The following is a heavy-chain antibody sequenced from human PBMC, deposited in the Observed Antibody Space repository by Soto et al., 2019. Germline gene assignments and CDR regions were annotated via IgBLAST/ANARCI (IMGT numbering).Heavy chain of an antibody. CDR1: GCSISSSSYY. V-gene: IGHV4-39*01. J-gene: IGHJ6*02. CDR3: ARHNGPLYVGYYYDMDV. D-gene: IGHD3-16*01. Sequence: PSETLSLTCTFSGCSISSSSYYLGWIRQPPGKGLEWIGSIYYSGYTYYNPSLKSRVTISVDTSKNQFSLKLSSVTAADTAVYYCARHNGPLYVGYYYDMDVWGQGTTVTVS. CDR2: IYYSGYT.